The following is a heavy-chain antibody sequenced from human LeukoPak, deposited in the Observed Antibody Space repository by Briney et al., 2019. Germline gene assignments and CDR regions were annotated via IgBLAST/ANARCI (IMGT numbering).Heavy chain of an antibody. D-gene: IGHD6-19*01. V-gene: IGHV3-74*01. Sequence: GGSLRLSCAASGFTFSSYWMHWVRQAPGKGLVWVSRINSDRSSTSYADSVKGRFTISRDNAKNTLYLQMNSLRAEDTAVYYCARVRSSGWSYFDYWGQGTLVTVPS. CDR2: INSDRSST. CDR3: ARVRSSGWSYFDY. CDR1: GFTFSSYW. J-gene: IGHJ4*02.